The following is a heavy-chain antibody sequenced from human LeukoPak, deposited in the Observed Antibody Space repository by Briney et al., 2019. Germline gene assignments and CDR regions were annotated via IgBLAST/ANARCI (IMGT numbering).Heavy chain of an antibody. D-gene: IGHD6-19*01. CDR2: IYGRGST. V-gene: IGHV3-53*01. CDR1: GIIVSNNY. CDR3: ARGDSSGYDY. J-gene: IGHJ4*02. Sequence: GGSLRLSCAASGIIVSNNYMSWVRQAPGKGLEWVSVIYGRGSTYYAGSVKGRFTISRDKSKNTVFLQMNSLRAEDTAVYYCARGDSSGYDYWGQGTLVTVSS.